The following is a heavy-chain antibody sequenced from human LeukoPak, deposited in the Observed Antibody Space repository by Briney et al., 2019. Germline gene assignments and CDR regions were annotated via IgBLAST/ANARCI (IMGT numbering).Heavy chain of an antibody. D-gene: IGHD4-17*01. CDR3: ARVRRYGGNPLTRYFDL. V-gene: IGHV4-59*12. J-gene: IGHJ2*01. CDR2: IYYSGST. Sequence: SETLSLTCTVPGGSISSYYWSWIRQPPGKGLEWIGYIYYSGSTNYNPSLKSRVTISVDTSKNQFSLKLSSVTAADTAVYYCARVRRYGGNPLTRYFDLWGRGTLVTVSS. CDR1: GGSISSYY.